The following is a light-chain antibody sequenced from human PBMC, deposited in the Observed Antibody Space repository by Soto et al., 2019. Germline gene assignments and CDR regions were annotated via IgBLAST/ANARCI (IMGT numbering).Light chain of an antibody. CDR3: NSFTTTNIWV. J-gene: IGLJ3*02. Sequence: QSVLTQPASVSGSPGQSITISCTGTSNDIGIYNYVSWYQQHPGKAPKLVICEVSYRPSGVSSRFYGSKAGNTASLTISGLRAEHEADYYCNSFTTTNIWVFGGGTKRTVL. V-gene: IGLV2-14*01. CDR2: EVS. CDR1: SNDIGIYNY.